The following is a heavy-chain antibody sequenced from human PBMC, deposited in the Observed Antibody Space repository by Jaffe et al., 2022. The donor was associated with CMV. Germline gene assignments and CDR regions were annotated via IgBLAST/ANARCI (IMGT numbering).Heavy chain of an antibody. D-gene: IGHD2-2*01. J-gene: IGHJ5*02. CDR2: IYYSGST. Sequence: QVQLQESGPGLVKPSETLSLTCTVSGGSISSYYWSWIRQPPGKGLEWIGYIYYSGSTNYNPSLKSRVTISVDTSKNQFSLKLSSVTAADTAVYYCARVISVVPAAIAWFDPWGQGTLVTVSS. CDR1: GGSISSYY. CDR3: ARVISVVPAAIAWFDP. V-gene: IGHV4-59*01.